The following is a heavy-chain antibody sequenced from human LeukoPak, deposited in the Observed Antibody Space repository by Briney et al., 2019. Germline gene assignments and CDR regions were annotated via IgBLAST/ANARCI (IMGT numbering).Heavy chain of an antibody. Sequence: GGSLRLSCAASGFTFSSYAMSWVRQAPGKGLGWVSAISGSGGSTYYADSVKGRFTISRDNSKNTLYLQMNSLRAEDTAVYYCAKVRLQLYYFDYWGQGTLVTVSS. J-gene: IGHJ4*02. CDR3: AKVRLQLYYFDY. V-gene: IGHV3-23*01. CDR2: ISGSGGST. D-gene: IGHD5-24*01. CDR1: GFTFSSYA.